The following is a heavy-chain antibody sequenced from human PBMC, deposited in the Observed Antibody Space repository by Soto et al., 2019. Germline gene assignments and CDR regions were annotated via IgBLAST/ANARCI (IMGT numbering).Heavy chain of an antibody. CDR1: GFTFSSYA. Sequence: LRLSCAASGFTFSSYAMHWVRQAPGKGLEWVAVISYDGSNKYYADSVKGRFTISRDNSKNTLYLQMNSLRAEDTAVYYCAKVGGISYGDPYYYYGMDVWGQGTTVTVSS. J-gene: IGHJ6*02. D-gene: IGHD4-17*01. V-gene: IGHV3-30-3*01. CDR2: ISYDGSNK. CDR3: AKVGGISYGDPYYYYGMDV.